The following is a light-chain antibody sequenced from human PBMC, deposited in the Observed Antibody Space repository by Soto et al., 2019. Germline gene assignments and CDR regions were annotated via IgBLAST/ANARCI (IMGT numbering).Light chain of an antibody. V-gene: IGLV2-11*01. Sequence: QSALTQPRSLSGSPGQSVTISCTGTSSDVGGYNFVSWYQHHPGKAPKLMIYDVSNRPSGVPDRFSGSKSGNTASLTISGLQAEDDADYFCCSYAGTYTYVFGTGTKVTVL. CDR3: CSYAGTYTYV. J-gene: IGLJ1*01. CDR2: DVS. CDR1: SSDVGGYNF.